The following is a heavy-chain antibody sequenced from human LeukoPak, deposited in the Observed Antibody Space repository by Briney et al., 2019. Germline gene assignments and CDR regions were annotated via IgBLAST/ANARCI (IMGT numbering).Heavy chain of an antibody. CDR3: ARSLVVGATYPYH. J-gene: IGHJ5*02. V-gene: IGHV3-48*03. CDR2: ISSSGSTI. D-gene: IGHD1-26*01. CDR1: GFTFSSYE. Sequence: PGGSLRLSCAASGFTFSSYEMNWVRQAPGKGLEWGSYISSSGSTIYYADSVKGRFTISRDNAKNSLYLQLNSLRAEDTAVYYCARSLVVGATYPYHWGQGTLVTVSS.